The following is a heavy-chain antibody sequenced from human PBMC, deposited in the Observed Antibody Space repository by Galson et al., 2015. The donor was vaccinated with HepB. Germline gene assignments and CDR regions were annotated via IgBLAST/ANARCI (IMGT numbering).Heavy chain of an antibody. J-gene: IGHJ6*02. CDR2: ISGSGGTT. Sequence: SLRLSCAASGFTFSNYAMSWVRQAPGKGLEWVSVISGSGGTTYYADSVKGRFTLSRDNSRKTLDLQMNSLRAEDTAVYYCAKDRYFYASGTYSYPYYGMDVWGQGTTGTRSS. V-gene: IGHV3-23*01. D-gene: IGHD3-10*01. CDR1: GFTFSNYA. CDR3: AKDRYFYASGTYSYPYYGMDV.